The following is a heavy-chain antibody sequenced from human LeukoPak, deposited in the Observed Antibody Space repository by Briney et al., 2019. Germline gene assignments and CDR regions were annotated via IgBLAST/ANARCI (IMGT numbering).Heavy chain of an antibody. D-gene: IGHD4-23*01. Sequence: GGSLRLSCAASGFTFSSYWMSWVRQAPGKGLEWVSYISSSGSTIYYADSVKGRFTISRDNAKNSLYLQMNSLRAEDTAVYYCARDYGGSSPFDYWGQGTLVTVSS. J-gene: IGHJ4*02. CDR3: ARDYGGSSPFDY. V-gene: IGHV3-48*04. CDR1: GFTFSSYW. CDR2: ISSSGSTI.